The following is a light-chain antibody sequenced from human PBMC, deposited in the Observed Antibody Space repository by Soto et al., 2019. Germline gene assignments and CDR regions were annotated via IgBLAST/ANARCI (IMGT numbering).Light chain of an antibody. V-gene: IGLV2-14*01. CDR2: GVS. J-gene: IGLJ1*01. CDR1: SIDVGAYNY. Sequence: QSALTQPASVSGSPGQSITISCTGTSIDVGAYNYVSWYKQHPGTAPKLLICGVSDRPSGVSNRFSGSKSGNTASLTISGLQGEDEDTYYCSTYTSSTFYVYGTGPKVTVL. CDR3: STYTSSTFYV.